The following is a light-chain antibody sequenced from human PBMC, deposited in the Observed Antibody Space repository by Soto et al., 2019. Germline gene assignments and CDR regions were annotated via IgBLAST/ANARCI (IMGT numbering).Light chain of an antibody. CDR1: QSVSSN. CDR2: GAS. J-gene: IGKJ5*01. Sequence: EIVMTQSPATLSVSPGERATLSCRASQSVSSNLAWYQQKPCQAPRLLIYGASTRATGIPARFSGSGSGTEFTPTISSLEPEDFAVYYCQQRSNWPTITFGQGTRVDIK. CDR3: QQRSNWPTIT. V-gene: IGKV3-15*01.